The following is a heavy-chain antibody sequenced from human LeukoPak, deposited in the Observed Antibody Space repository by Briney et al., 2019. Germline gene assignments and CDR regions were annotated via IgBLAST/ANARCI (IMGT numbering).Heavy chain of an antibody. CDR1: GFTFSSYG. CDR3: ARGLDCSGGSCYLPFDY. CDR2: IKQDGSEK. Sequence: GRSLRLSCAASGFTFSSYGMHWVRQAPGKGLEWVADIKQDGSEKYYVDSVKGRFTISRDNAKNSLYLQMNSLRAEDTAVYYCARGLDCSGGSCYLPFDYWGQGTLVTVSS. V-gene: IGHV3-7*01. D-gene: IGHD2-15*01. J-gene: IGHJ4*02.